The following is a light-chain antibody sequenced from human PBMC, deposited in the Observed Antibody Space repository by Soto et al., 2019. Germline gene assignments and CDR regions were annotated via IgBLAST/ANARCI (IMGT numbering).Light chain of an antibody. J-gene: IGKJ2*01. V-gene: IGKV1-39*01. CDR2: AAS. Sequence: DIQMTQSPSSLSASVGDRVTITCRASQSISTSLSWYQQKPGKAPKLLIHAASSLQIGVPSRFSGSGSGTDFTLTISSLQPEDVAVYYCQQSYSTLYTFGQGTNLAIK. CDR1: QSISTS. CDR3: QQSYSTLYT.